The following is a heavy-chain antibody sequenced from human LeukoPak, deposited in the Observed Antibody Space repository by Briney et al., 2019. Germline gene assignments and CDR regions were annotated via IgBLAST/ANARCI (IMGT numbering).Heavy chain of an antibody. CDR2: IYYSGST. D-gene: IGHD5-24*01. J-gene: IGHJ5*02. V-gene: IGHV4-61*01. CDR3: ARDVVGVEMATIWFDP. Sequence: PSETLSLTCTVSGGSVSSGSYYWSWIQQPPGKGLEWIGYIYYSGSTNYNPSLKSRVTISVDTSKNQFSLKLSSVTAADTAVYYCARDVVGVEMATIWFDPWGQGTLVTVSS. CDR1: GGSVSSGSYY.